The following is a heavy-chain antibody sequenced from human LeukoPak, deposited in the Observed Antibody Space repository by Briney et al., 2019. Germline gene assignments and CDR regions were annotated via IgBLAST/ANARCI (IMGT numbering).Heavy chain of an antibody. CDR3: ARGPYSYDSSGAFDI. V-gene: IGHV4-61*02. D-gene: IGHD3-22*01. Sequence: SETLSLTCTVSGDSISSGDYYWSWIRQPAGKGLEWIGRISSSGSTNYNPSLKSRATISVDTSKNQFSLKLSSVTAADTAVYFCARGPYSYDSSGAFDIWGQGTMLTVSS. CDR2: ISSSGST. CDR1: GDSISSGDYY. J-gene: IGHJ3*02.